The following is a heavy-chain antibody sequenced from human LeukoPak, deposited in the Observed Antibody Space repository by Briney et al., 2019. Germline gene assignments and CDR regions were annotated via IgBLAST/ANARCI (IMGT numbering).Heavy chain of an antibody. V-gene: IGHV4-34*01. CDR3: ARDRYYDILTGYYYYYYGMDV. CDR2: INQSGST. Sequence: PSETLSLTCAVYGGSFSGYYWSWIRQPPGKGLEWIGEINQSGSTNYNPSLKSRVTISVDTSKNQFSLKLSSVTAADTAVYYCARDRYYDILTGYYYYYYGMDVWGQGTTVTVSS. CDR1: GGSFSGYY. D-gene: IGHD3-9*01. J-gene: IGHJ6*02.